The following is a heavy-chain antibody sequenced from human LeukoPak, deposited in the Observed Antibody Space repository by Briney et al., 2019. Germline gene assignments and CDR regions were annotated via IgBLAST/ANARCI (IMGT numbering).Heavy chain of an antibody. CDR2: INHSGST. CDR1: GGSFSGYH. D-gene: IGHD2-2*01. CDR3: ARDGRYCTSTSCFDYYGMDV. V-gene: IGHV4-34*01. Sequence: SETLSLTCAVYGGSFSGYHWNWIRQPPGKGLEWIGEINHSGSTNYNPSLESRVTMSVDTSKSQFSLKLSSVSAADTAMYFCARDGRYCTSTSCFDYYGMDVWGQGTTVTVSS. J-gene: IGHJ6*02.